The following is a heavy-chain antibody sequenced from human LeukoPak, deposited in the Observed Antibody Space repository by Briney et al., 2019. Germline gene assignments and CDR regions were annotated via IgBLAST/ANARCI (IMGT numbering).Heavy chain of an antibody. CDR3: ARLDCTGDGCYNH. CDR1: GDSVSSYY. D-gene: IGHD2-8*02. J-gene: IGHJ4*02. CDR2: VSSDGTT. V-gene: IGHV4-59*08. Sequence: PSETLSLTCAVSGDSVSSYYWSWIRQPPGKGLEWISYVSSDGTTTYTPSLGSTVTLSTDTAKNHISLSLTSLTAADTAIYYCARLDCTGDGCYNHWGQGTLVTVSS.